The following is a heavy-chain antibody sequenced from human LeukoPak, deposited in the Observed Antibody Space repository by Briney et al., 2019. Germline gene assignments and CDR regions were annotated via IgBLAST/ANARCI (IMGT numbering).Heavy chain of an antibody. CDR2: IIPIFGTA. CDR3: ARGGGSGSQFYYYYGMDV. V-gene: IGHV1-69*06. CDR1: GGTFSSYA. Sequence: SVKVSCKASGGTFSSYAISWVRQAPGQGLEWMGGIIPIFGTANYAQKFQGRVTITADKSTSTAYMELSSLRSEDTAVYYCARGGGSGSQFYYYYGMDVWGKGTTVTVSS. J-gene: IGHJ6*04. D-gene: IGHD3-10*01.